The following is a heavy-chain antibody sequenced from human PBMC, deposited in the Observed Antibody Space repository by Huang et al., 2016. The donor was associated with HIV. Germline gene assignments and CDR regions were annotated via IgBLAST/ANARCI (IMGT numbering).Heavy chain of an antibody. CDR2: SSNTGGAE. V-gene: IGHV3-48*01. CDR3: AMGYGPFDF. D-gene: IGHD5-18*01. Sequence: EVHMVESGGGLVQPGGSLRPSCAASGFTFSSYSMNWVHQTARNVREEGSYSSNTGGAEYYADTVKDRFTITKDNANKSLYLQMTSLGADVAGVNFFAMGYGPFDFWGQGALVTVSS. CDR1: GFTFSSYS. J-gene: IGHJ4*02.